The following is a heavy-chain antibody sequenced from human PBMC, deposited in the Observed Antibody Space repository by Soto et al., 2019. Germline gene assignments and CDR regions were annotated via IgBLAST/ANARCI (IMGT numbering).Heavy chain of an antibody. J-gene: IGHJ6*02. Sequence: QVQLQESGPGLVKPSQTLSLTCTVSGGSISSGGYYWSWIRQHPGKGLEWIGSIYYRGITYYNQSLKSRVTISVDTSKNQLSLKLSSVTSADTAVYYCARHNNDSSGTAVDVWGQGTTVTVSS. CDR1: GGSISSGGYY. V-gene: IGHV4-31*03. CDR2: IYYRGIT. D-gene: IGHD3-22*01. CDR3: ARHNNDSSGTAVDV.